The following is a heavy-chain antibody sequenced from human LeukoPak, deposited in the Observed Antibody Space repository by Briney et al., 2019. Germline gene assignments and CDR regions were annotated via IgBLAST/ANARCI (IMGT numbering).Heavy chain of an antibody. CDR3: ARARYYDSRPPYYYYYMDV. Sequence: SVKVSCKASGGTFSSYAISWVRQAPGQGLEWMGGIIPIFGTANYAQKFQGRVTITADKSTSTAYMELSSLRSEDTAVYYCARARYYDSRPPYYYYYMDVWGKGTTVTVSS. V-gene: IGHV1-69*06. CDR1: GGTFSSYA. J-gene: IGHJ6*03. CDR2: IIPIFGTA. D-gene: IGHD3-22*01.